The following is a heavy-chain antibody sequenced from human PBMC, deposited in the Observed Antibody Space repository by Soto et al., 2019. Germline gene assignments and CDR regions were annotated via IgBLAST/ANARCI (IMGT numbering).Heavy chain of an antibody. CDR3: TTRSWGDFDY. CDR1: GFIFTNAW. D-gene: IGHD3-16*01. J-gene: IGHJ4*02. CDR2: IKSKTDGGTT. V-gene: IGHV3-15*07. Sequence: EVQLVESGGGLVKPGGSFRLSCAVSGFIFTNAWMNWVRQAPGKGLEWVGRIKSKTDGGTTDYAAPVKGGFTISRDDSKNTLYLQMNSLKTEDTAVYYCTTRSWGDFDYWGQGTLVTVSS.